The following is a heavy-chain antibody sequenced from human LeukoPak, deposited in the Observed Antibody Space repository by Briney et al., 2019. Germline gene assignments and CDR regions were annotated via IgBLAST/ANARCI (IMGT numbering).Heavy chain of an antibody. J-gene: IGHJ4*02. V-gene: IGHV4-39*01. CDR1: GGSISSSSYY. CDR3: ARPSYSNYIYY. D-gene: IGHD4-11*01. CDR2: IYYSGST. Sequence: PSETLCLTCTVSGGSISSSSYYWGWIRQPPGKGLEWIGSIYYSGSTYYNPSLKSRVTISVDTSKNQCSLKLSSVTAPDTAVYYCARPSYSNYIYYWGQGTLVTVSS.